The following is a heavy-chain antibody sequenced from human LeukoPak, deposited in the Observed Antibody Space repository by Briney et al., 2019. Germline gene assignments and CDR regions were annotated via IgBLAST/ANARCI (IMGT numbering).Heavy chain of an antibody. J-gene: IGHJ4*02. V-gene: IGHV5-51*01. Sequence: GGSLRLSCKGSGYTFTVYWIGWVRQMPGKGLEWMGIIYPGDSDTRYSPSFQSQVTISADKSISTAYLQWSSLKASDTAMYYCARRSEPHDYWGQGTLVTVSS. CDR2: IYPGDSDT. D-gene: IGHD1-14*01. CDR1: GYTFTVYW. CDR3: ARRSEPHDY.